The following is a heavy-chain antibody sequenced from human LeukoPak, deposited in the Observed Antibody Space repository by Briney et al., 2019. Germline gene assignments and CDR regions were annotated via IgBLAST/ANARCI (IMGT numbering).Heavy chain of an antibody. CDR3: ARDSELSGDRVDY. J-gene: IGHJ4*02. D-gene: IGHD7-27*01. V-gene: IGHV3-23*01. CDR1: GFTFSSYA. Sequence: PGGSLRLSCVASGFTFSSYAMTWVRQAPGQGLEWVSGIISGGSTYYADSVKGRFTISRDHAENSLYLQMNSLRAEDTAIYYCARDSELSGDRVDYWGQGTLVTVSS. CDR2: IISGGST.